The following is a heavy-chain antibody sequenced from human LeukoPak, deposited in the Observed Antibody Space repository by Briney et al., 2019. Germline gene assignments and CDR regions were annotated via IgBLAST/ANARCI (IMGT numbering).Heavy chain of an antibody. CDR1: GGTFSSYA. J-gene: IGHJ5*02. D-gene: IGHD6-6*01. Sequence: SVKVSCKASGGTFSSYAISWVRQARGQGLEWMGRIIPIFGTANYAQKFQGRVTITADKSTSTAYMELSSLRSEDTAVYYCARMYSSSIFGWFDPWGQGTLVTVSS. V-gene: IGHV1-69*06. CDR3: ARMYSSSIFGWFDP. CDR2: IIPIFGTA.